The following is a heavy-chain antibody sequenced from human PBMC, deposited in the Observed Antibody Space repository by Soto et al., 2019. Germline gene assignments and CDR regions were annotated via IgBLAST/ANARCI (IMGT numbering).Heavy chain of an antibody. CDR2: IYHSGVT. CDR3: ATRSPPIVGATSFHY. Sequence: SETLSLTCAVSGSSITSDGCYWSWIRQHPGKGLEWIGYIYHSGVTYYNPSLESRVSISVDKSKNQFSLKLSSVTAADTAVYYCATRSPPIVGATSFHYWGQGTLVTVS. CDR1: GSSITSDGCY. J-gene: IGHJ4*02. D-gene: IGHD1-26*01. V-gene: IGHV4-31*11.